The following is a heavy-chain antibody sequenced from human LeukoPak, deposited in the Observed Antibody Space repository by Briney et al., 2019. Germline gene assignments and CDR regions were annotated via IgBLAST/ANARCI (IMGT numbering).Heavy chain of an antibody. V-gene: IGHV1-69*04. Sequence: GASVKVSCKASGGAFSSYAISWVRQAPGQGLEWMGRIIPILGIANYAQKFQGRVTITADKSTSTAYMELSSLRSEDTAVYYCARGYCSGGSCNWFDPWGQGTLVTVSS. CDR1: GGAFSSYA. J-gene: IGHJ5*02. CDR2: IIPILGIA. D-gene: IGHD2-15*01. CDR3: ARGYCSGGSCNWFDP.